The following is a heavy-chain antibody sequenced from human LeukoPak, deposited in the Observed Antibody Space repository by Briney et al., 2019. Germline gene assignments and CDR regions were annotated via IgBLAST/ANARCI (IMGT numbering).Heavy chain of an antibody. CDR2: ISSSGSTI. CDR3: ARDYTIFGLVRFYMDV. D-gene: IGHD3-3*01. J-gene: IGHJ6*03. Sequence: PGGSLRLSCAASGFTFSDYYMSWIRQAPGKGLEWVSYISSSGSTIYYADSVKGRFTISRDNAKNSLYLQMNSLRAEDTAVYYCARDYTIFGLVRFYMDVWGKGTTVTVSS. CDR1: GFTFSDYY. V-gene: IGHV3-11*01.